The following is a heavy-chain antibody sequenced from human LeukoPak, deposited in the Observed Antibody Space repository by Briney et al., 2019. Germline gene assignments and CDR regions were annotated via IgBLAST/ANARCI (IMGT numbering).Heavy chain of an antibody. J-gene: IGHJ4*02. V-gene: IGHV3-21*01. D-gene: IGHD6-13*01. Sequence: GRSLRLSCAASGFTFSSYGMHWVRQAPGKGLEWVSSISSSSSYIYYADSVKGRFTISRDNAKNSLYLQMNSLRAEDTAVYYCARDTGSWYYFDYWGQGTLVTVSS. CDR3: ARDTGSWYYFDY. CDR2: ISSSSSYI. CDR1: GFTFSSYG.